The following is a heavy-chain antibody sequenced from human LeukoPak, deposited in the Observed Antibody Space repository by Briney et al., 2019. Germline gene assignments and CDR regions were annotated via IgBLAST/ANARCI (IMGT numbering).Heavy chain of an antibody. J-gene: IGHJ6*02. D-gene: IGHD3-10*01. CDR2: ISGCGGSCT. CDR1: GFTFSSYA. V-gene: IGHV3-23*01. CDR3: VKDRGVSPFYGRDV. Sequence: GGSLRLSFAGSGFTFSSYAMSWVRQAPGKGLEWVSTISGCGGSCTYYADFVKGRFTVFRDNSRNTLYLPMNSLRAEDTAVYYCVKDRGVSPFYGRDVWGQGTTVTVSS.